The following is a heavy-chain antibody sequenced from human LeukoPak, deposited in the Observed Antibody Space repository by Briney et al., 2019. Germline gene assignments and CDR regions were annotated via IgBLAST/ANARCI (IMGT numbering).Heavy chain of an antibody. V-gene: IGHV1-69*13. D-gene: IGHD3-22*01. Sequence: SVKVSCKASGGTFSSYAISWVRQAPGQGLEWMGGIIPIFGTANYAQKFQGRVTITADESTSTAYMALSSLRSDDTAVYYCARGFPNRYYYDSSGFYGYYFEYWGQGTLVTVSS. CDR3: ARGFPNRYYYDSSGFYGYYFEY. CDR2: IIPIFGTA. J-gene: IGHJ4*02. CDR1: GGTFSSYA.